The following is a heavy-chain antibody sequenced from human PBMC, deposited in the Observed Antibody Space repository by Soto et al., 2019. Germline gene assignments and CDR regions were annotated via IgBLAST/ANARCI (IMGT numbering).Heavy chain of an antibody. D-gene: IGHD4-17*01. CDR2: IYYSGLT. Sequence: QVQLQESGPGLVKPSETLSLTCTVSGDSISNYYWSWVRQSPGMGLEWIGYIYYSGLTKYNPSLKSRVTISVGTSKNQFSPRLSSVTAADSAVYYCARSGDYTNYYYYYMDVWGKGTTVTVSS. V-gene: IGHV4-59*08. J-gene: IGHJ6*03. CDR3: ARSGDYTNYYYYYMDV. CDR1: GDSISNYY.